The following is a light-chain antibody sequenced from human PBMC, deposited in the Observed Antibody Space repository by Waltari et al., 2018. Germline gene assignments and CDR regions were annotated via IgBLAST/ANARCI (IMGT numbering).Light chain of an antibody. CDR2: DVS. V-gene: IGLV2-11*01. CDR3: CSYAGSYTRV. Sequence: QSALTQPRSVSGSPGQSVTLSCTGTSSDVGGYNFVSWYQQHPGKAPKLMISDVSKRPSGVPDRFSGSKSGNTASLTISGLQAEDEADYYCCSYAGSYTRVFGGGTKLTVL. J-gene: IGLJ3*02. CDR1: SSDVGGYNF.